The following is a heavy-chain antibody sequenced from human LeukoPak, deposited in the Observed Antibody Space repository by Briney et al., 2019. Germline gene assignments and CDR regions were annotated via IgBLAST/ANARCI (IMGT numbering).Heavy chain of an antibody. CDR3: VKDTPTIDRTTGICPFDY. Sequence: PGGSLRLSCVASGFTFGTYSMNWVRQAPGKGLEWVSGISGSGGITYYSDSVKGRFTISRDNSKNTVYLQMNSLRAEDTALYFCVKDTPTIDRTTGICPFDYWGQGTLVTVSS. D-gene: IGHD2-8*01. J-gene: IGHJ4*02. CDR2: ISGSGGIT. V-gene: IGHV3-23*01. CDR1: GFTFGTYS.